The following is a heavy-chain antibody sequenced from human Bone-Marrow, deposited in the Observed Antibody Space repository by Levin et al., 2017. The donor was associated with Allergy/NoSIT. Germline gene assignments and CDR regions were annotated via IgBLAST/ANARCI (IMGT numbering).Heavy chain of an antibody. CDR2: IIPLFGTA. D-gene: IGHD3-22*01. CDR3: ARWSGWESPYYYDRFGPLDY. J-gene: IGHJ4*02. Sequence: ASVKVSCKASGDTFGNDAISWVRQAPGQGLEWMGDIIPLFGTAFYAEEFRGRVTITADKSTNIAYMELGSLTSEDTAIYYCARWSGWESPYYYDRFGPLDYWGQGTLVTVSS. CDR1: GDTFGNDA. V-gene: IGHV1-69*06.